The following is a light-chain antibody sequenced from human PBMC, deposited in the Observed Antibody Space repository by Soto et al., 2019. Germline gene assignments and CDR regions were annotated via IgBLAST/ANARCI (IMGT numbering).Light chain of an antibody. CDR3: QQYNKWPYT. CDR1: QSVGRN. J-gene: IGKJ2*01. Sequence: EIVMTQSPVALSVSPGESAALSCRASQSVGRNFAGYQQGPGQAPRVLIYGTSTRATGVPARFSGSGSGTDFTLTISSLQSEDFAVYYCQQYNKWPYTFGQGTRLEIK. CDR2: GTS. V-gene: IGKV3-15*01.